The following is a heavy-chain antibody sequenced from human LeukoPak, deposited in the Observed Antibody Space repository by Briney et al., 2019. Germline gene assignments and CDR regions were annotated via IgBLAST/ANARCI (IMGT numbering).Heavy chain of an antibody. CDR3: ARTNCSGGSCYSDY. D-gene: IGHD2-15*01. Sequence: PSETLSLTCTVSGGSISSYYWSWIRQPPGKGLEWIGCIYYSGSTNYNPSLKSRVTISVDTSKNQFSLKLSSVTAADTAVYYCARTNCSGGSCYSDYWGQGTLVTVSS. CDR1: GGSISSYY. V-gene: IGHV4-59*01. J-gene: IGHJ4*02. CDR2: IYYSGST.